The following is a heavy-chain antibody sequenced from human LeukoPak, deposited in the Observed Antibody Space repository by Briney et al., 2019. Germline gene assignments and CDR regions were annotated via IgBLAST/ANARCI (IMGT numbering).Heavy chain of an antibody. CDR2: ISWNSGSI. J-gene: IGHJ4*02. D-gene: IGHD6-19*01. CDR3: AKESHSSGWRGYYFDY. CDR1: GFTFDDYA. Sequence: PGGPLRLSCAASGFTFDDYAMHWVRQAPGKGLEWVSGISWNSGSIGYADSVKGRFTISRDNAKNSLYLQMNSLRAEDTALYYCAKESHSSGWRGYYFDYWGQGTLVTVSS. V-gene: IGHV3-9*01.